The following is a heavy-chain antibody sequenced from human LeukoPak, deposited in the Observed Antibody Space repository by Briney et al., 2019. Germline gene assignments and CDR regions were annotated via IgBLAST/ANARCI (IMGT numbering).Heavy chain of an antibody. CDR3: AQDDCSGGNCYSWIDY. V-gene: IGHV3-9*01. Sequence: GRSLRLSCPASGFTFDDYAMHWVRQAPGKALEWISSISWNSGTIGYADSVKGRFTISRDNAKNSLYLQMNSLGADDTALYYCAQDDCSGGNCYSWIDYWGQGTLVTVSS. D-gene: IGHD2-15*01. CDR2: ISWNSGTI. CDR1: GFTFDDYA. J-gene: IGHJ4*02.